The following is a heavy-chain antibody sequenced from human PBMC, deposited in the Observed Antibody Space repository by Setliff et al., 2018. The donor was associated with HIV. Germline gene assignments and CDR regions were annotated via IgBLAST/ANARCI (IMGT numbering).Heavy chain of an antibody. V-gene: IGHV4-31*02. CDR2: VYYSGST. D-gene: IGHD3-3*01. CDR3: ARGPFVLRFLERLVYFDY. Sequence: GLDWIGRVYYSGSTDYNPSLQSRATLSIDTSKNQFSLKLTSVIAADTAIYYCARGPFVLRFLERLVYFDYWGQGKLVTVSS. J-gene: IGHJ4*02.